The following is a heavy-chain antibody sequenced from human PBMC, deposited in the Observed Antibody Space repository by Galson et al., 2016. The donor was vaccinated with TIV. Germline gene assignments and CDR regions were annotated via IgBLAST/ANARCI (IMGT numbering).Heavy chain of an antibody. CDR1: GFTFSSFG. V-gene: IGHV3-30*02. CDR3: ASGVVAHTYYFYGMDV. CDR2: IRYDGSRR. Sequence: SLRLSCAASGFTFSSFGMRWVRQAPGKGLEWVALIRYDGSRRYYADSVKGRFTISRDDSKNTLYLQMNGLRRDDSAVYYCASGVVAHTYYFYGMDVWGQGTTVTVS. J-gene: IGHJ6*02. D-gene: IGHD2-15*01.